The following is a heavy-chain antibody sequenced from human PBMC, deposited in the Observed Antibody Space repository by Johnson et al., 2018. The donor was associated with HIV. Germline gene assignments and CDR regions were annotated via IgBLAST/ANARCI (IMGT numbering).Heavy chain of an antibody. CDR1: GFTFSSYG. Sequence: QVQLVESGGGVVQPGRSLRLSCAASGFTFSSYGMHWVRQAPGKGLEWVAVISYDGSNKYYADSVKGRFTISRDNSKKTLYLQMNSLRAEDTAVYYCARETGDGDAFDIWGQGTVVAVSS. V-gene: IGHV3-30*03. CDR2: ISYDGSNK. J-gene: IGHJ3*02. D-gene: IGHD7-27*01. CDR3: ARETGDGDAFDI.